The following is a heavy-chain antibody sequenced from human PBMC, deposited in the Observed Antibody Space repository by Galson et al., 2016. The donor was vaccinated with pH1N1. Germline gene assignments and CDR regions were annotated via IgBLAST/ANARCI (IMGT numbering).Heavy chain of an antibody. Sequence: SLRLSCAAPGFTFSNYAMSWVRQAPGKGLEWVSGFSGSTALYADSVKDRFTISRDNLQNTFYLQMNSLRAEDTAIYYCTRDAWGWLFDSWGQGTLVTVSS. CDR1: GFTFSNYA. CDR3: TRDAWGWLFDS. D-gene: IGHD3-16*01. J-gene: IGHJ4*02. CDR2: FSGSTA. V-gene: IGHV3-23*01.